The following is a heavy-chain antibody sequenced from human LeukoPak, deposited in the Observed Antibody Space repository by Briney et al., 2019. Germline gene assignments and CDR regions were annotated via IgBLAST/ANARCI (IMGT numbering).Heavy chain of an antibody. D-gene: IGHD6-19*01. CDR1: GFTFSSYA. CDR2: LSGSGGNT. V-gene: IGHV3-23*01. CDR3: ARVPSSSPASAWFDP. J-gene: IGHJ5*02. Sequence: GGSLRLSCAASGFTFSSYAMSWVRQAPGKGLEWVSTLSGSGGNTYYADSVKGRFTISSDSSKNTLYLQMNSLRAEDTAVYYCARVPSSSPASAWFDPWGQGTVVTVSS.